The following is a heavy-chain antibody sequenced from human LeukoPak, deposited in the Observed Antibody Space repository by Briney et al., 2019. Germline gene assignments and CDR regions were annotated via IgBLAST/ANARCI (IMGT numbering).Heavy chain of an antibody. V-gene: IGHV3-21*06. D-gene: IGHD5-18*01. Sequence: KAGGSLRLSCAASGFTFSSYSMTWVRQAPGKGLEWLSSFTSRSRSIYYADSVKGRFTISRDNAKNLLYLQMNSLRAEDTAIYYCARDKELRGYSYVGDYWGQGTLVTVSS. CDR1: GFTFSSYS. CDR2: FTSRSRSI. CDR3: ARDKELRGYSYVGDY. J-gene: IGHJ4*02.